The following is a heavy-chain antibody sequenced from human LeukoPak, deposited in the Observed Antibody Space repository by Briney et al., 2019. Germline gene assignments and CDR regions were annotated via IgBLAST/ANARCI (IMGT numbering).Heavy chain of an antibody. CDR2: ISWNSGSI. CDR3: AKDTNYDSSGYYDY. V-gene: IGHV3-9*01. CDR1: GFNLDDYD. J-gene: IGHJ4*02. Sequence: GGSLRLSCVASGFNLDDYDMNWVRQAPGKGLEWVSGISWNSGSIGYADSVKGRFTISRDNAKNSLYLQMNSLRAEDTALYYCAKDTNYDSSGYYDYWGQGTLVTVSS. D-gene: IGHD3-22*01.